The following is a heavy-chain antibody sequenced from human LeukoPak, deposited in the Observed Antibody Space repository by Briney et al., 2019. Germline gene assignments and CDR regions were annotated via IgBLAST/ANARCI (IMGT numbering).Heavy chain of an antibody. CDR3: ARDSYPRAHQGYYFDY. CDR2: IWYDGSNK. CDR1: GFTFSSYG. D-gene: IGHD2-21*01. J-gene: IGHJ4*02. V-gene: IGHV3-33*01. Sequence: PGGSLRLSCAASGFTFSSYGMHWVRQAPGKGLEWVAVIWYDGSNKYYADSVKGRFTISRDNSKNTLYLRMNSLRAEDTAVYYCARDSYPRAHQGYYFDYWGQGTLVTVSS.